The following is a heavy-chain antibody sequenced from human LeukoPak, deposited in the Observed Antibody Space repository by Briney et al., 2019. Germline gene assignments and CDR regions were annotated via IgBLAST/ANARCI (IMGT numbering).Heavy chain of an antibody. CDR3: ARDFVVVPAAIHYFDY. V-gene: IGHV3-21*01. J-gene: IGHJ4*02. D-gene: IGHD2-2*01. CDR2: ISRSSSYL. CDR1: GFTFSSYS. Sequence: PGGPLTLSCAASGFTFSSYSMNWVRQAPGKGLAGVSSISRSSSYLYYADSVKGRFTISRDNANNSLYLQMNSLRAEDTAVYYCARDFVVVPAAIHYFDYWGQGTLVTVSS.